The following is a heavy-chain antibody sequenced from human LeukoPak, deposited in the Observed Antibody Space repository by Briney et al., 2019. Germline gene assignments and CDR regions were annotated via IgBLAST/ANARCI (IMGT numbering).Heavy chain of an antibody. CDR2: VFYTGAT. J-gene: IGHJ4*02. CDR1: GASMRSYY. CDR3: ARLTRHYFVF. Sequence: SETLSLTCTVSGASMRSYYWSWIRQPPGKGLEWIGDVFYTGATNCNPSLESRVTISVDTSKNQFSLNLTSVTAADAAVYYCARLTRHYFVFWGRGTPVAVSS. V-gene: IGHV4-59*08.